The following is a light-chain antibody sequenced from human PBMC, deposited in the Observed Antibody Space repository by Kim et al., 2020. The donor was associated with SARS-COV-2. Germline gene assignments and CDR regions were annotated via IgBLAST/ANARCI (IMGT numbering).Light chain of an antibody. CDR1: RNVRSN. CDR3: QQYDNCPGLT. J-gene: IGKJ4*01. Sequence: CPGGSTPPSCRAGRNVRSNYVWYQQKPGQDPRHLMLDASSTANATPAWFSGSRTGTEFSLNISSRQSEDVAVYYYQQYDNCPGLTFGGGTKVDIK. V-gene: IGKV3-15*01. CDR2: DAS.